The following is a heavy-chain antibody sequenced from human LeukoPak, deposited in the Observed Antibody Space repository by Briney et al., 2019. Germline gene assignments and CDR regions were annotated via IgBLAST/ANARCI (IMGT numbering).Heavy chain of an antibody. CDR1: GFTFSTSG. CDR3: ARARGVSTGYRPIDY. CDR2: IWYDGSNK. Sequence: GGSLRLSCAASGFTFSTSGMHWVRQAPGKGLEWVAVIWYDGSNKHYAESVKGRFSISRDNSKSTLYLQMNSLRAEDTAVYYCARARGVSTGYRPIDYWGEGTLVTVSS. J-gene: IGHJ4*02. D-gene: IGHD3-22*01. V-gene: IGHV3-33*01.